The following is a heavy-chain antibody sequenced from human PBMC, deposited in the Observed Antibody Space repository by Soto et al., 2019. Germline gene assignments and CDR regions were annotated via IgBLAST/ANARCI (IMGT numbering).Heavy chain of an antibody. Sequence: QVQLVQSGAEVKKPGSSVKVSCKASGGTFSSYTISWVRQAPGQGPEWMGGISPLFGTANYAQKFQGRVTITADESTSTAYMQLSSLRSEDTAVYYCAREGHGDYGQPFDNWGHGTLVAVSS. CDR1: GGTFSSYT. V-gene: IGHV1-69*01. CDR3: AREGHGDYGQPFDN. J-gene: IGHJ4*01. D-gene: IGHD4-17*01. CDR2: ISPLFGTA.